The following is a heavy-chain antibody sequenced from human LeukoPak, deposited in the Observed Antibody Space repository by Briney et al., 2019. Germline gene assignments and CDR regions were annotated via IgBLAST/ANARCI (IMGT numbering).Heavy chain of an antibody. V-gene: IGHV3-7*01. J-gene: IGHJ4*02. D-gene: IGHD2-15*01. CDR3: ATSHDSAGDD. Sequence: GGSLRLSCAASGFAFSDFWMSWVRQAPGKGLEWVANIRHDGNAKNYVPSVRGRFTISRDNAKNSLYLQMNSLTVEDTAVYYCATSHDSAGDDWGQGTLVTVSS. CDR1: GFAFSDFW. CDR2: IRHDGNAK.